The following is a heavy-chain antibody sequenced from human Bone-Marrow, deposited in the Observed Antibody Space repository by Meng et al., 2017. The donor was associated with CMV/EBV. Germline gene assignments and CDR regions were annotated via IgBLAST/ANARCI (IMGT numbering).Heavy chain of an antibody. J-gene: IGHJ5*02. CDR3: ARDPNAVLAVAGTGGWFDP. CDR2: ISYDGSNK. CDR1: GITSSSYA. Sequence: GESLMISWAAAGITSSSYAMHWVRQAPGKGLEWVAVISYDGSNKYYADYVKGRFTITRDNSKNTLYLQMNSLRAEDTAVYYCARDPNAVLAVAGTGGWFDPWGQGTRVTGSS. D-gene: IGHD6-19*01. V-gene: IGHV3-30*04.